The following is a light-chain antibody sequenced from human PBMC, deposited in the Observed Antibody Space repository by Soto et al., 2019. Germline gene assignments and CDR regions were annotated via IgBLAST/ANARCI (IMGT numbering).Light chain of an antibody. CDR2: GNS. Sequence: QSVLTQPPSVSGAPGQRVTISCTESSSNIGAGYDVHWYQQLPGTAPKLLIYGNSNRPSGVPDRFSGSKSGTSASLAITGLQAEDEADYYCQPYDSSLSGGVFGGGTKLPVL. J-gene: IGLJ3*02. V-gene: IGLV1-40*01. CDR1: SSNIGAGYD. CDR3: QPYDSSLSGGV.